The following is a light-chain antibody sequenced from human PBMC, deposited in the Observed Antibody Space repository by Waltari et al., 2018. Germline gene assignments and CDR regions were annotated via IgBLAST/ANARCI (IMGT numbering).Light chain of an antibody. CDR3: QQRSDWPIT. V-gene: IGKV3-11*01. J-gene: IGKJ5*01. CDR2: DAT. CDR1: QSVGSF. Sequence: ELVLTQSPATLSLSPGERATLSCRASQSVGSFLAWYQQIPGQPPRLLIYDATNRATGIPARFSGSGSGTDFTLTISSLEPEDFVVYYCQQRSDWPITFGQGTRLEIK.